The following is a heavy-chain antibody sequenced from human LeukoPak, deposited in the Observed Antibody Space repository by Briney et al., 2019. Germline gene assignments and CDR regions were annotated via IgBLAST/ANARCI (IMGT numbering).Heavy chain of an antibody. CDR1: GGSISSGSYY. D-gene: IGHD3-9*01. CDR2: IYTSGST. CDR3: ARILTGYYWDL. Sequence: SQTLSLTCTVSGGSISSGSYYWSWIRQPAGKGLEWIGRIYTSGSTNYNPSLKSRVTMSVDTSKNQFSLKLSSVTAADTAVYYCARILTGYYWDLWGRGTLVTVSS. V-gene: IGHV4-61*02. J-gene: IGHJ2*01.